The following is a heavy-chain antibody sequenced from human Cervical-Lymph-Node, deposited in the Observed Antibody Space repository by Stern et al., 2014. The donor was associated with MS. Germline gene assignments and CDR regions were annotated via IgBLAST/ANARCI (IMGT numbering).Heavy chain of an antibody. CDR2: IDPNSGGT. CDR1: GYSFTAYY. CDR3: ARERHSMDV. J-gene: IGHJ6*02. Sequence: QVHLVQSGAEVKKPGASVKVSCKASGYSFTAYYMPWVRQAPGQGLEWMGWIDPNSGGTKSAQNFQGRVTMTRDTSISTFYMELSGLTSDDTAVFYCARERHSMDVWGQGTTVTVSS. V-gene: IGHV1-2*02.